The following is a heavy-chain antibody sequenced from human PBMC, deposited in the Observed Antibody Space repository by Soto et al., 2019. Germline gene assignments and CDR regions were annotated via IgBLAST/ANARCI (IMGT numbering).Heavy chain of an antibody. Sequence: SVKVSFKASGGTFSSYTISWVRQAPGQGLEWMGRIIPILGIANYAQKFQGRVTITADKSTSTAYMELSSLRSEDTAVYYCASRYYDFWSGSGVDYYMDVWGKGTTVTVSS. J-gene: IGHJ6*03. D-gene: IGHD3-3*01. CDR2: IIPILGIA. V-gene: IGHV1-69*02. CDR1: GGTFSSYT. CDR3: ASRYYDFWSGSGVDYYMDV.